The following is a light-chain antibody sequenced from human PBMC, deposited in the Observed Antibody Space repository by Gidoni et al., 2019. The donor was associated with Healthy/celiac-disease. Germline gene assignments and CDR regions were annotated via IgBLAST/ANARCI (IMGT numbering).Light chain of an antibody. V-gene: IGKV3-15*01. CDR3: QQYNNWPPWT. CDR1: QSVSSN. J-gene: IGKJ1*01. Sequence: EIVMTQSPATLSVSPGERATLSCRASQSVSSNLAWYQQKLGQAPRLLIYGASTRATGIPARFSGSGSGTEFTLTISSLQSEDFAVYYCQQYNNWPPWTFGQXTKVEIK. CDR2: GAS.